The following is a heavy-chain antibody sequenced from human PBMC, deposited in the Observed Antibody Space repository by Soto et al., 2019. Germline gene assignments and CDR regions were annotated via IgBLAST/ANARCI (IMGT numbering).Heavy chain of an antibody. D-gene: IGHD4-17*01. V-gene: IGHV4-38-2*02. Sequence: SETLSLTCTVSGYSISSGYYWGWIRQPPGKGLEWIGSIYHSGSSYYNPSLKSRVTILVDTSKNQFSLKLSSVTAADTAVYNCARQLFISDYFYYFDYWGQGALVTVSS. CDR3: ARQLFISDYFYYFDY. CDR2: IYHSGSS. CDR1: GYSISSGYY. J-gene: IGHJ4*02.